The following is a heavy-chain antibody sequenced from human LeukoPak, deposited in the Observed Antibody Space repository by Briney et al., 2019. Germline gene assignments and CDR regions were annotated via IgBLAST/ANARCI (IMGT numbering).Heavy chain of an antibody. V-gene: IGHV3-21*01. CDR3: ARVGTAATYNWFDP. D-gene: IGHD6-13*01. CDR1: GFTFSSYS. CDR2: ISSSSSYI. Sequence: GGSLRLFCAASGFTFSSYSMNWVRQAPGKGLEWVSSISSSSSYIYYADSVKGRFTISRDNAKNSLYLQMNSLRAEDTAVYYCARVGTAATYNWFDPWGQGTLVTVSS. J-gene: IGHJ5*02.